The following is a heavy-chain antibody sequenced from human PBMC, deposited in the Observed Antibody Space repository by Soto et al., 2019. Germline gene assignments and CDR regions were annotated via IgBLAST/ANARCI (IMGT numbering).Heavy chain of an antibody. Sequence: ASVKVSCKASGYTFTSYYMHWVRQAPGQGLEWMGIINPSGGSTSYAQKFQGRVTMTRDTSTSTVYMELSSLRSEDTAVYYCARGGKLRFLEWLPEARYYSVMDVWGQGTTVTVSS. CDR1: GYTFTSYY. D-gene: IGHD3-3*01. V-gene: IGHV1-46*01. CDR2: INPSGGST. J-gene: IGHJ6*02. CDR3: ARGGKLRFLEWLPEARYYSVMDV.